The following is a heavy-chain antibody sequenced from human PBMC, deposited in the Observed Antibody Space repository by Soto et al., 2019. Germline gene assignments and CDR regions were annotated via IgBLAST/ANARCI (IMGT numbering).Heavy chain of an antibody. Sequence: QVQLQESGPGLVKPSETLSLTCTVSGDSISRTSFYWGWIRQPPGEGLEWIGSIYYSGSTYYNPSLKSRVTMFVDPSKNQFSLKVRSVTAADTAVYYCASPSPATAATGTFGFDYWGQGILVTVSS. V-gene: IGHV4-39*01. CDR1: GDSISRTSFY. CDR3: ASPSPATAATGTFGFDY. CDR2: IYYSGST. D-gene: IGHD6-13*01. J-gene: IGHJ4*02.